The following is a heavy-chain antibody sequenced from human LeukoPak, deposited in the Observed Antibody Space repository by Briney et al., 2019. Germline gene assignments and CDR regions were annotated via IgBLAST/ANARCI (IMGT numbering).Heavy chain of an antibody. Sequence: PSETLSLTCTVSGGSISSYYWSWIRQPPGKGLEWMGYIYYSGSTNYNPSLKSRVTISVDTSKNQFSLKLSSVTAADTAVYYCARLYCSGGSCYVDYWGQGTLVTVSS. V-gene: IGHV4-59*08. J-gene: IGHJ4*02. CDR3: ARLYCSGGSCYVDY. CDR1: GGSISSYY. D-gene: IGHD2-15*01. CDR2: IYYSGST.